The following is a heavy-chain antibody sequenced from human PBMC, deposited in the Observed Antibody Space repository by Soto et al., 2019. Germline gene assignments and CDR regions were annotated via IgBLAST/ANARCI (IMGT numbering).Heavy chain of an antibody. Sequence: PVVSLRLSCAASGFKFSNYAMSWVRQAPWKGLEWVSLISATGGGTYYADSVKGRFTIPRDNSHNTLYLQVHSLTAEDTAVYYCAKDRRAGGNSAFYFDFWGQGAQVTVSS. V-gene: IGHV3-23*01. CDR1: GFKFSNYA. CDR2: ISATGGGT. D-gene: IGHD3-16*01. CDR3: AKDRRAGGNSAFYFDF. J-gene: IGHJ4*02.